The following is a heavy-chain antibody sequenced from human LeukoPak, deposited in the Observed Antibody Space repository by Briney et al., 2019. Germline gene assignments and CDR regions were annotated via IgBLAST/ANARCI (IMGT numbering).Heavy chain of an antibody. V-gene: IGHV3-74*01. Sequence: QSGGSLRLSCAASGFTFSSSWMYWVRQAPGKGLVWVSRINSDESITTYADSVKGRFTISRDNAKNTLYLQMNSLRAEDTAVYYCARDRLHYDSLTGYPADWGQGTLVTVSS. CDR1: GFTFSSSW. CDR3: ARDRLHYDSLTGYPAD. J-gene: IGHJ4*02. CDR2: INSDESIT. D-gene: IGHD3-9*01.